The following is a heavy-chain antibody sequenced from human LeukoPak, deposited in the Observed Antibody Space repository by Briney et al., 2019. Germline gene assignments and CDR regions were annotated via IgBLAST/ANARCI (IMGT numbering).Heavy chain of an antibody. V-gene: IGHV3-33*08. D-gene: IGHD3-10*01. CDR2: IWYDGSHQ. J-gene: IGHJ4*02. CDR1: GFTFSSYG. Sequence: GGSLRLSCAASGFTFSSYGMHWVRQAPGKGLEWVAVIWYDGSHQYYADSVKGRFTISRDNSKNTLYLQMNSLRAEDASVYYCARGPGGGSSYFDLWGQGALVTVSS. CDR3: ARGPGGGSSYFDL.